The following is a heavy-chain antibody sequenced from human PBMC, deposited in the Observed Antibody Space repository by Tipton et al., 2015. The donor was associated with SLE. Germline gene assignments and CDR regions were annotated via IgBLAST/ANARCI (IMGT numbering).Heavy chain of an antibody. V-gene: IGHV4-4*07. J-gene: IGHJ4*02. CDR2: IYTSGST. D-gene: IGHD7-27*01. CDR3: ASKGSKLGAVDY. Sequence: TLSLTCTVSGGSISSYYWSWIRQPAGKGLEWIGRIYTSGSTNYNPSLKSRVTISVDTSKNQFSLKLSSVTAADTAVYYCASKGSKLGAVDYWGQGTLVTVSS. CDR1: GGSISSYY.